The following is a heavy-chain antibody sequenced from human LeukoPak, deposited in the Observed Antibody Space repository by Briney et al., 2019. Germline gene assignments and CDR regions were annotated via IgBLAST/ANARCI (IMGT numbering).Heavy chain of an antibody. CDR3: ARDRDSSRYYYAGDAFDI. V-gene: IGHV4-38-2*02. CDR1: GYSISSGYY. D-gene: IGHD3-22*01. J-gene: IGHJ3*02. Sequence: SETLSLTCTVSGYSISSGYYWGWIRQPPGKGLEWIGSIYHSGSTYYNPSLKSRVTISVDTSKNQFSLKLSSVTAADTAVYYCARDRDSSRYYYAGDAFDIWGQGTMVTVSS. CDR2: IYHSGST.